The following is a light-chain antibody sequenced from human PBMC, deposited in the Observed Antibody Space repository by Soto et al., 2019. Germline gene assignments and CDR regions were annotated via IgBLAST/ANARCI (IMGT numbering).Light chain of an antibody. CDR2: GAS. J-gene: IGKJ1*01. CDR1: QSVSSTY. Sequence: EIVLTQSPGTLSLSPGERATLSCRASQSVSSTYLAWYQQKPGQAPRLLIYGASNRATGIPDRFSGSGSGADFTLTISRLEPEDFAVYYCQEYGSSRTFGLGTKVDI. CDR3: QEYGSSRT. V-gene: IGKV3-20*01.